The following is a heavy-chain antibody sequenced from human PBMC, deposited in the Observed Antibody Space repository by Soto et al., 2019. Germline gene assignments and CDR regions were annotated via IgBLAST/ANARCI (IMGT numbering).Heavy chain of an antibody. V-gene: IGHV1-2*04. Sequence: ASVKVSCKASGYTFTGYYMHWVRQAPGQGLEWMGWINPNSGGTNYAQKFQGWVTMTRDTSISTAYMELSRLRSDDTAVYYCAREGGNYYYYGMDVWGQGTTVTVSS. D-gene: IGHD2-15*01. CDR3: AREGGNYYYYGMDV. CDR2: INPNSGGT. J-gene: IGHJ6*02. CDR1: GYTFTGYY.